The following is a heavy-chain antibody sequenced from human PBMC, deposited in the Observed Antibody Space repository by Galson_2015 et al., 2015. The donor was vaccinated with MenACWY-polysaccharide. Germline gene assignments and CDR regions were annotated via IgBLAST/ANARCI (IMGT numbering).Heavy chain of an antibody. J-gene: IGHJ4*02. Sequence: YAQKFQGRVTMTRNTSISTAYMELSSLTSEDTAVYYCARGRRDTAVAATAAVFLDYWGQGILVTVSS. D-gene: IGHD6-19*01. V-gene: IGHV1-8*01. CDR3: ARGRRDTAVAATAAVFLDY.